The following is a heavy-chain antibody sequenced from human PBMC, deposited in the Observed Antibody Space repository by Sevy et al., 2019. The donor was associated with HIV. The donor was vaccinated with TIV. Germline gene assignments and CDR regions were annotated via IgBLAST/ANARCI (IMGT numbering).Heavy chain of an antibody. J-gene: IGHJ5*02. V-gene: IGHV1-24*01. CDR2: FDPEDGET. CDR1: GYTLTQLS. Sequence: ASVKVSCKVSGYTLTQLSMHWVRQAPGKGLEWMGGFDPEDGETIYAQMFQGRVTMTEDTSTDTAYMELSSLRSEDTAVYYCATILRSSGWRKFDPWGQGSLVTVSS. CDR3: ATILRSSGWRKFDP. D-gene: IGHD6-19*01.